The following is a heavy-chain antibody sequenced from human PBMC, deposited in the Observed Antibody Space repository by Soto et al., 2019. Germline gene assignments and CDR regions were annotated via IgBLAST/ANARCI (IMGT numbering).Heavy chain of an antibody. Sequence: EVQLLESGGGLVQPGGSLRLSCAASGFTFSSYAMSWVRQAPGNGLEWVLVISASGDSTYYADSVKGRFTISRDNSKTTLYLQMNSLRAEDTAVYYCAKHRDGYNAFDNWGQGTLVTVSS. V-gene: IGHV3-23*01. CDR2: ISASGDST. D-gene: IGHD6-25*01. CDR3: AKHRDGYNAFDN. J-gene: IGHJ4*02. CDR1: GFTFSSYA.